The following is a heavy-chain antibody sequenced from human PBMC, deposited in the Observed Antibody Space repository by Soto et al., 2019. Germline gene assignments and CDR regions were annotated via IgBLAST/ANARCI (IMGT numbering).Heavy chain of an antibody. D-gene: IGHD2-15*01. Sequence: QVPLLQSGAEVKKPGASVRVSCKASGYTFTNYGISWVRQAPGQGLEWMGWVGPYNGNTDHAQNFHGRVTMTTDTSTNTAYMELGSLRADDTALYYCARCYCSLVSCYTCWHFDLWGRGTLVTVSS. CDR2: VGPYNGNT. J-gene: IGHJ2*01. CDR1: GYTFTNYG. V-gene: IGHV1-18*04. CDR3: ARCYCSLVSCYTCWHFDL.